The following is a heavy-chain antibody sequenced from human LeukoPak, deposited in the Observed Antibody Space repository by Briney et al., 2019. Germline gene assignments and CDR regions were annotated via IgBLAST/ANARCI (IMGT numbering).Heavy chain of an antibody. D-gene: IGHD3-3*01. CDR2: INHSGSS. V-gene: IGHV4-34*01. CDR3: ARHRGRYDFKYYYMDV. Sequence: SETLSLTCAVYGGSFSGYYWSWIRQSPGKGLEWIGEINHSGSSNYNPSLESRVTVSIDKSKNQFSLELSSVTAADTAVYYCARHRGRYDFKYYYMDVWGKGTTVTVSS. J-gene: IGHJ6*03. CDR1: GGSFSGYY.